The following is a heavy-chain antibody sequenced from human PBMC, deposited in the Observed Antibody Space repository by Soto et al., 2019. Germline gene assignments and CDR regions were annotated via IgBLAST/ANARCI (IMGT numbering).Heavy chain of an antibody. D-gene: IGHD2-8*01. CDR3: ARGGSNIVRMVYARGEFDY. V-gene: IGHV3-48*03. J-gene: IGHJ4*02. CDR2: ISSSGSTI. Sequence: EVQLVESGGGLVQPGGSLRLSCAASGFTFSSYEMNWVRQAPGKGLEWVSYISSSGSTIYYADSVKGRFTISRDNAKNSLYLQMDSLRAEDTAVYYCARGGSNIVRMVYARGEFDYWGQGTLVTVSS. CDR1: GFTFSSYE.